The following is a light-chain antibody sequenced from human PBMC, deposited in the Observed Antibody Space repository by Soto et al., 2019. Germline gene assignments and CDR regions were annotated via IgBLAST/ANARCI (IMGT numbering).Light chain of an antibody. Sequence: QSALTQPASVSGSPGQSITISCTGSSTNIGSSSLVSWYQQHPGKAPKLMIYDGTKRPSGLSDRFSGSKSGNTASLTISGLQAEDEADYFCCSYAGSDNYVLFGGGTKVTVL. CDR2: DGT. V-gene: IGLV2-23*01. CDR3: CSYAGSDNYVL. CDR1: STNIGSSSL. J-gene: IGLJ2*01.